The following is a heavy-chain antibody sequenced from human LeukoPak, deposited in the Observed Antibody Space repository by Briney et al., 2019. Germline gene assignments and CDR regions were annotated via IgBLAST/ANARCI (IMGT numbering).Heavy chain of an antibody. CDR2: ISSSSSVI. J-gene: IGHJ6*02. CDR1: GFTFSSYS. Sequence: GGSLRLSCAASGFTFSSYSINWVRQAPGRGLEWVSSISSSSSVIFYSDSVKGRFTISRDNAKNTLYLQMNSLRAEDTAVYYCARDPNFEAGSIAAAGIPYYGMDVWGQGTTVTVSS. V-gene: IGHV3-21*01. CDR3: ARDPNFEAGSIAAAGIPYYGMDV. D-gene: IGHD6-13*01.